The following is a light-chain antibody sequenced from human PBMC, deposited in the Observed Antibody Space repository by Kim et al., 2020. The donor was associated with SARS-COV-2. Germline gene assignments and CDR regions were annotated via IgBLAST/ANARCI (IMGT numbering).Light chain of an antibody. CDR3: QQYYSTPYT. CDR2: WAS. J-gene: IGKJ2*01. V-gene: IGKV4-1*01. CDR1: QSVLHSSNSNNY. Sequence: DIVMTQSPDSLAVSLGERATINCRSSQSVLHSSNSNNYLSWYQQKPGQPPTLLIYWASTRESGVPDRFSVSRSGSDFTLTISSLQAEDVAVYYCQQYYSTPYTFGQGTKLEI.